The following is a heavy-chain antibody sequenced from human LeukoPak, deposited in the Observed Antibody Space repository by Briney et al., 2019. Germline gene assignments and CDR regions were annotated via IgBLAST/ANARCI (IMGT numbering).Heavy chain of an antibody. CDR2: ISSSGSTI. CDR1: GFTFSDYY. J-gene: IGHJ6*02. Sequence: PGGSLRLSCAASGFTFSDYYMSWIRQAPGKGLEWVSYISSSGSTIYYADSVKGRFTISRDNAKNLLYLQMNSLRAEDTAVYYCARDLQKTGCRKCGYGMDVWGQGTTVTVSS. V-gene: IGHV3-11*01. D-gene: IGHD3-9*01. CDR3: ARDLQKTGCRKCGYGMDV.